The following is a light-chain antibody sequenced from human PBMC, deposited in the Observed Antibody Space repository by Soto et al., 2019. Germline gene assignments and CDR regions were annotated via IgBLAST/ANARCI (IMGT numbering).Light chain of an antibody. CDR2: LVS. Sequence: DIQMTQSPSSLSASVGDRVTITCRASQGIRNDLGWYQQMPGKAPMRLIYLVSRLHSGVPSRFSGSRTGTEFTLTFTGLQPEDFATYYCLQHNSYPFTFGPGTKVDIK. V-gene: IGKV1-17*01. J-gene: IGKJ3*01. CDR1: QGIRND. CDR3: LQHNSYPFT.